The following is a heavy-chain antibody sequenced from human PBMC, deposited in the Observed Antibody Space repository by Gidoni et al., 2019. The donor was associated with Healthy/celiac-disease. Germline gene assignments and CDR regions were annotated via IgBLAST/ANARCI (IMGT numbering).Heavy chain of an antibody. CDR1: GYTFTSYA. J-gene: IGHJ3*02. CDR2: INAGNGNT. V-gene: IGHV1-3*01. CDR3: ARDSWYSSSWGPGAFDI. D-gene: IGHD6-13*01. Sequence: QVQLVQSGAEVKKPGASVKVSCKASGYTFTSYAMHWVRQAPGQRLEWMGWINAGNGNTKYSQKFQGRVTITRDTSASTAYMELSSLRSEDTAVYYCARDSWYSSSWGPGAFDIWGQGTMVTVSS.